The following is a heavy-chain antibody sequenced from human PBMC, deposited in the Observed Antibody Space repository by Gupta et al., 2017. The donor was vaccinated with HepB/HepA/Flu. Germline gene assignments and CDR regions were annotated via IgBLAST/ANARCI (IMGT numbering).Heavy chain of an antibody. CDR3: AREEFHDYGDYQYFQH. J-gene: IGHJ1*01. V-gene: IGHV3-7*01. Sequence: EVQLVESGGGLVQPGGSLRLSCAASGFTFSSYWMSWVRQAPGKGLEWVANIKQDGSEKYYVDSVKGRFTISRDNAKNSLYLQMISLRAEDTAVYYCAREEFHDYGDYQYFQHWGQGTLVTVSS. CDR2: IKQDGSEK. CDR1: GFTFSSYW. D-gene: IGHD4-17*01.